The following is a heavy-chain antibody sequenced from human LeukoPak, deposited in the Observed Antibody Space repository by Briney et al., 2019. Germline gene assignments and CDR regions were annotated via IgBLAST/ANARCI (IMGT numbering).Heavy chain of an antibody. CDR2: ISSNGGST. V-gene: IGHV3-64*04. Sequence: GGSLRLSCSASGFTFSSYAMHWVRQAPGKGLEYVSAISSNGGSTYYADFVKGRFTISRDNSKNTLYLHMNSLIPEDTAVYFCAKDWKFYYVSGSFFPDNWGQGTLVTVSS. CDR3: AKDWKFYYVSGSFFPDN. D-gene: IGHD3-10*01. CDR1: GFTFSSYA. J-gene: IGHJ4*02.